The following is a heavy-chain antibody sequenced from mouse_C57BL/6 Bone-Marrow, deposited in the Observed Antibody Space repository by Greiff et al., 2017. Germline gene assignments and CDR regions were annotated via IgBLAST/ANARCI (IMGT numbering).Heavy chain of an antibody. Sequence: QVQLQQPGAELVKPGASVKLSCKASGYTFTSYWMHWVKQRPGQGLEWIGMIHPNSGSTNYNEKFKSKATLTVDKSSSTAYMQLSSLTSEDSAVXYCAREAGSYAMDYWGQGTSVTVSS. J-gene: IGHJ4*01. CDR2: IHPNSGST. V-gene: IGHV1-64*01. CDR3: AREAGSYAMDY. CDR1: GYTFTSYW. D-gene: IGHD3-1*01.